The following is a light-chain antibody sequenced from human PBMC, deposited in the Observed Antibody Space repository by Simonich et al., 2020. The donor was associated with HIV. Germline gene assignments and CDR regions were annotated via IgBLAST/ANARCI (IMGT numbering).Light chain of an antibody. V-gene: IGKV3-15*01. Sequence: EIVMTQSPATLSVSPGERATLSCRASQSVSNKLAWYQQKLGQAPRLLIYGASTRATGFPARFSGSGSGKEFTLTINSLQSEDFAVYYCQQYNNWPLTFGGGTKVEIK. CDR3: QQYNNWPLT. CDR1: QSVSNK. J-gene: IGKJ4*01. CDR2: GAS.